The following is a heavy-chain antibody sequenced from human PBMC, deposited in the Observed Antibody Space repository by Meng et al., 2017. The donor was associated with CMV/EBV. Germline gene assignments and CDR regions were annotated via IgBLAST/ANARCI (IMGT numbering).Heavy chain of an antibody. V-gene: IGHV3-21*01. D-gene: IGHD6-19*01. CDR1: GFTFSSYS. J-gene: IGHJ4*02. Sequence: GESLKISCAASGFTFSSYSMNWVRQAPGKGLEWVSSISSSSSYIYYADSVKGRFTISRDNAKNSLYLQMNGLRAEDTAVYYCAYSGIAVAGPNDYWGQGTLVTVSS. CDR3: AYSGIAVAGPNDY. CDR2: ISSSSSYI.